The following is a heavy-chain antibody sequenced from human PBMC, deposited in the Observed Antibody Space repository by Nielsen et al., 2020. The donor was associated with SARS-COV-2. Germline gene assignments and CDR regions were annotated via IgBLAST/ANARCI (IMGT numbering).Heavy chain of an antibody. D-gene: IGHD1-14*01. V-gene: IGHV4-30-2*01. J-gene: IGHJ6*02. CDR3: ARAPEYYYGMDV. CDR2: IYHSGST. CDR1: GGSISSGGYS. Sequence: SETLSLTCAVSGGSISSGGYSWSWIRQPPGKGLEWIGYIYHSGSTYYNPSLKSRVTISVDRSKNQFSLKLSSVTAADTAVYYCARAPEYYYGMDVWGQGTTVTVSS.